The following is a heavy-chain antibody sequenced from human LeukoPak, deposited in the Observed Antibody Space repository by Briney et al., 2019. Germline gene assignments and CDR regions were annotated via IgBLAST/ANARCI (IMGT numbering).Heavy chain of an antibody. J-gene: IGHJ4*02. CDR1: GFTLSTYV. Sequence: GGSLRLSCSVSGFTLSTYVMHWVRQAPGKGLEYVSAISSNGDITYYADSVKGRFTISRDNSKNTLYLQMSSLRADDTAVYYCVRGTGYWGQGTLVTVSS. CDR3: VRGTGY. CDR2: ISSNGDIT. V-gene: IGHV3-64D*06.